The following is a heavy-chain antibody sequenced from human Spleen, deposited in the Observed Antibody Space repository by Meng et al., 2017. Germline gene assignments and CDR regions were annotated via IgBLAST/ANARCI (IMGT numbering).Heavy chain of an antibody. V-gene: IGHV3-15*01. CDR2: IKSKPDGETI. CDR3: SSTISAVGNF. J-gene: IGHJ4*02. D-gene: IGHD6-13*01. CDR1: GFTVSHNY. Sequence: GESLKISCAASGFTVSHNYMTWVRQVPGKRLEWVGRIKSKPDGETIDYAAPVKGRFTISRDDSQNTTYLQMNSLKTEDTAVYYCSSTISAVGNFWGQATLVTVSS.